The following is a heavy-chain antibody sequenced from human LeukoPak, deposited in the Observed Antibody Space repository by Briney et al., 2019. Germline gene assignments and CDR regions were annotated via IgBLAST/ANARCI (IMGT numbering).Heavy chain of an antibody. J-gene: IGHJ6*03. V-gene: IGHV4-34*01. Sequence: PSETLSLTCAVYGGSFSGYYWTWIRQAPGKGLEWIGEINPSGRISYNPSLKSRLTISVDASKNQFSLNLRSLTAADTAVYYCARGRQEVSMIVVVMTGVSYYLDVWGKGITVTVS. D-gene: IGHD3-22*01. CDR1: GGSFSGYY. CDR2: INPSGRI. CDR3: ARGRQEVSMIVVVMTGVSYYLDV.